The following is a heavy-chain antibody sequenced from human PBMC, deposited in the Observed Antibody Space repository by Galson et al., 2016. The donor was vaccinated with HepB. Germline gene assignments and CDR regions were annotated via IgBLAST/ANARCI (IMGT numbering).Heavy chain of an antibody. Sequence: SVKVSCKASGYSFTTNTIHWVRQAPGQRLEWMGWIHGGNGNTKYSQSFQGRVTITRDTSANTAYMELSSLRYEDTAVYYCARSPATRITTRASWFDPWGQGTLVTVSS. CDR2: IHGGNGNT. V-gene: IGHV1-3*01. CDR3: ARSPATRITTRASWFDP. CDR1: GYSFTTNT. J-gene: IGHJ5*02. D-gene: IGHD3-10*01.